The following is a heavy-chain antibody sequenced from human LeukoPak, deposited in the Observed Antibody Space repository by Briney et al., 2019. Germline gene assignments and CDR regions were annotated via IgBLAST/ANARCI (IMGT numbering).Heavy chain of an antibody. Sequence: ASVKVSCKASGYTFTGYYMHWVRQAPGQGLEWMGWINPNSGGTNYAQKFQGRVTMTRDTSISTAYMELSRLRSDDTAVYYCASDCEWLVQAWFDPWGQGTLVTVSS. CDR3: ASDCEWLVQAWFDP. CDR2: INPNSGGT. J-gene: IGHJ5*02. V-gene: IGHV1-2*02. CDR1: GYTFTGYY. D-gene: IGHD6-19*01.